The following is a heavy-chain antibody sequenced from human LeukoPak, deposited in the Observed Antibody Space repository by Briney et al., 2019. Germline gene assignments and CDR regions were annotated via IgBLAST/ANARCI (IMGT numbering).Heavy chain of an antibody. CDR3: ARRQIRYQLPSFNPGVVFDI. J-gene: IGHJ3*02. V-gene: IGHV4-61*02. CDR2: IETSGST. D-gene: IGHD2-2*01. Sequence: SETLSLTCTVSGGAISSGGYYWSWSRPPAGKGLEGIGRIETSGSTNYNPSLKRPVPISVDTSTNQSSLKLSSVTAADTAVYYCARRQIRYQLPSFNPGVVFDIWGQGTMVTVSS. CDR1: GGAISSGGYY.